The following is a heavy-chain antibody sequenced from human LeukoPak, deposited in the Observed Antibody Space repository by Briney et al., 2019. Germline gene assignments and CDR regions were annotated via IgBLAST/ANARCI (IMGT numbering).Heavy chain of an antibody. CDR2: INWNGGST. D-gene: IGHD1-14*01. CDR3: ARDLFGYNAFDI. J-gene: IGHJ3*02. CDR1: GFTFDDYG. Sequence: GGSLRLSCAASGFTFDDYGMSWVRQAPGKGLEWVPGINWNGGSTGYADSVKGRFTISRDNAKNSLYLQMNSLRAEDTALYYCARDLFGYNAFDIWGQGTMVTVSS. V-gene: IGHV3-20*04.